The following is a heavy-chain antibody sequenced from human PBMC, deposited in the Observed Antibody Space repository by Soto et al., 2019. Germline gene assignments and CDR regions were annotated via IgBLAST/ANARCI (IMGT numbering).Heavy chain of an antibody. V-gene: IGHV1-69*12. CDR2: IIPIFGTA. CDR1: GGTFSSYA. J-gene: IGHJ6*02. D-gene: IGHD3-16*02. Sequence: QVQLVQSGDEVKKPESSVKVSCKASGGTFSSYAISWVRQAPGQGLEWMGGIIPIFGTANYAQKFQGRVTITADESTSTAYQKLSSLKSEDTAVYYWAREELSSSAASDDYYYYGMDVWGQGNTVTVS. CDR3: AREELSSSAASDDYYYYGMDV.